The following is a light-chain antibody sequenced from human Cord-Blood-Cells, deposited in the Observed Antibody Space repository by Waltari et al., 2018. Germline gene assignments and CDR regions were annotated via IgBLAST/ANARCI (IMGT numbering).Light chain of an antibody. CDR2: EVS. Sequence: QSALTPPASVSGSPGQSITISCTGTSSAVGSYNIVSWYQQHPGKAPKLMIYEVSKRPSGVSNRFSGSKSGNTASLTISGLQAEDEADYYCCSYAGSSTFVVFGGGTKLTVL. CDR3: CSYAGSSTFVV. V-gene: IGLV2-23*02. CDR1: SSAVGSYNI. J-gene: IGLJ2*01.